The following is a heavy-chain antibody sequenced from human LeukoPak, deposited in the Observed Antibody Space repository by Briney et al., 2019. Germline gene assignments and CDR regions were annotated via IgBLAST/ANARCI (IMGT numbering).Heavy chain of an antibody. J-gene: IGHJ4*02. D-gene: IGHD5-18*01. V-gene: IGHV4-59*12. CDR3: ARVSGQFPDTYFDY. Sequence: SETLSLTCTVSGGSISSYYWSWIRQPPGKGLEWIGYIYYSGSTNYNPSLKSRVTISVDTSKNQFSLKLSSVTAADTAVYYCARVSGQFPDTYFDYWGEGTLVTVSS. CDR2: IYYSGST. CDR1: GGSISSYY.